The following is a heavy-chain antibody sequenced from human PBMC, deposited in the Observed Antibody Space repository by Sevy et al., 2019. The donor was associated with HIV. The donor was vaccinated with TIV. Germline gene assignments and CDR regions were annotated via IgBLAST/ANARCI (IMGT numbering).Heavy chain of an antibody. J-gene: IGHJ4*02. CDR2: ISLDGSSN. Sequence: GGSLRLSCAASGFTFSTAWMSWVRQAPGKGLEWVAVISLDGSSNSYEDSVKGRFTISRDNSKNTLYLQMDTLRIEDTAVYYCARIVTRRTHPSEFWGQGTLVTVSS. CDR1: GFTFSTAW. D-gene: IGHD2-21*01. CDR3: ARIVTRRTHPSEF. V-gene: IGHV3-30-3*01.